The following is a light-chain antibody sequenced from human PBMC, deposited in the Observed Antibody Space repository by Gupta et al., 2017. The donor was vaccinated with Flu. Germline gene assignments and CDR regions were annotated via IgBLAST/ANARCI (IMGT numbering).Light chain of an antibody. CDR3: GTWDSSLSAFV. CDR1: RSNIGSHY. CDR2: END. V-gene: IGLV1-51*02. Sequence: QSVLTQPPSVSAAPVQKCTISCFGSRSNIGSHYVSWYQVLPGTAPKLLIYENDRRPAGIPDRFSASKAGTSATLGITGLQTWDEADYYCGTWDSSLSAFVFGPGTKVTVL. J-gene: IGLJ1*01.